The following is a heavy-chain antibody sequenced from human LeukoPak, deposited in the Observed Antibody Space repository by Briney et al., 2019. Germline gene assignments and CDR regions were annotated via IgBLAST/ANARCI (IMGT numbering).Heavy chain of an antibody. D-gene: IGHD3-3*02. V-gene: IGHV3-20*04. CDR3: ARSGWDSIEPYFDY. J-gene: IGHJ4*02. CDR2: INWNGGST. Sequence: GGSLRLSCAASGFTFSSYFMHWVRQAPGKGLEWVAGINWNGGSTGYADSVKGRFTISRDNAKNSLYLQMNSLRAEDTALYYCARSGWDSIEPYFDYWRQGTLVTVSS. CDR1: GFTFSSYF.